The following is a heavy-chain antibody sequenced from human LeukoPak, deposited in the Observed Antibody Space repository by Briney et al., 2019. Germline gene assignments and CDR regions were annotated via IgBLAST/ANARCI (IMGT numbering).Heavy chain of an antibody. V-gene: IGHV4-59*01. CDR2: IYYSGST. D-gene: IGHD2-21*02. J-gene: IGHJ5*02. Sequence: SETLSLTCTVSGGSISSYYWSWIRQPPGKGLEWIGYIYYSGSTNYNPSLKSRVTISVDTSKNQFSLKLSSVTAADTAVYYCVKTSACGGDCWFDPWGQGTLVTVSS. CDR3: VKTSACGGDCWFDP. CDR1: GGSISSYY.